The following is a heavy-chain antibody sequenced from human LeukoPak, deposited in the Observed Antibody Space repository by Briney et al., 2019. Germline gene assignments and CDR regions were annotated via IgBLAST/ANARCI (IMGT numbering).Heavy chain of an antibody. CDR2: SSSSSSYI. Sequence: GGSLRLSCAASGFTFSSYSMNWVRQAPGKGLEWVSSSSSSSSYIYYADSVKGRFTISRDNAKNSLYLQMNSLRAEDTAVYYCARAYYGDTRGYYYYGMDVWGKGTTVTVSS. D-gene: IGHD4-17*01. CDR1: GFTFSSYS. CDR3: ARAYYGDTRGYYYYGMDV. V-gene: IGHV3-21*01. J-gene: IGHJ6*04.